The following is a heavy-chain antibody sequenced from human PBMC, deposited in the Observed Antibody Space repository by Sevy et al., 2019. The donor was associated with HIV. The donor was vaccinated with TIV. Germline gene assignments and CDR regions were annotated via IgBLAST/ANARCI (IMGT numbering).Heavy chain of an antibody. D-gene: IGHD3-3*01. V-gene: IGHV5-51*01. Sequence: GESLKISCKGSGYSFTTYWIAWVRQKPGKGLEWLGIIYPSDSDTRYSRSFQGQVTISADKSISTAYLQWSGLRASDTAMYYCARPLTVERAFDIWGQGTMVTVSS. CDR3: ARPLTVERAFDI. CDR1: GYSFTTYW. CDR2: IYPSDSDT. J-gene: IGHJ3*02.